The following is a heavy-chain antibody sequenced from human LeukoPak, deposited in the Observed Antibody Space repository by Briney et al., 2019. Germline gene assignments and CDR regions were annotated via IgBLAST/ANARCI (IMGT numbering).Heavy chain of an antibody. CDR2: IYYSGST. CDR1: GASISSYY. J-gene: IGHJ4*02. Sequence: SETLSLTCTVSGASISSYYWSWIRQPPGKGLEWIGYIYYSGSTNYNPSLKSRVTISVDTSKNQFSLKLSSVTAADTAVYYCARSLLRYFDYWGQGTLVTVSS. V-gene: IGHV4-59*01. CDR3: ARSLLRYFDY. D-gene: IGHD3-9*01.